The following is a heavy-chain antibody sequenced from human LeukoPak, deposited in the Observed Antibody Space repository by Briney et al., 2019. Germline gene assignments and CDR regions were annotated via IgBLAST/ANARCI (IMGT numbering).Heavy chain of an antibody. J-gene: IGHJ4*02. CDR2: ISSSSTTI. CDR3: ARDASRGAFDY. CDR1: GFTFSTYS. Sequence: GGSLRLSCAASGFTFSTYSMNWVRQAPGKGLQWMSYISSSSTTIYYADSVKGRFPISRDNPKNSLFLPINSLRAEDTAVYYCARDASRGAFDYWGQGTLVTVSS. D-gene: IGHD5-12*01. V-gene: IGHV3-48*01.